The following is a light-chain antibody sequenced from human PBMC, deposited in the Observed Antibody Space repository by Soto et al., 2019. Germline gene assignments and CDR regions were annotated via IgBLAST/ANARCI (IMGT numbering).Light chain of an antibody. J-gene: IGKJ5*01. Sequence: EIMMTQSPATLSVSPGDRATLSCRASESLISYLAWYQQKPGQAPRLLIYDASNRATGIPARFSGSGSGTDFTLTISSLEPEDFAVYYCQQRSNWPTFGQGTRLEI. CDR2: DAS. CDR3: QQRSNWPT. V-gene: IGKV3-11*01. CDR1: ESLISY.